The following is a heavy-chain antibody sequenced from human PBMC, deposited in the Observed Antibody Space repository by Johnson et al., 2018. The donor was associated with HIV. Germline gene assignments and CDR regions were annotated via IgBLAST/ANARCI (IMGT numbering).Heavy chain of an antibody. CDR1: GFTFSSYA. Sequence: QVQLVESGGVVVQPGGSLRLSCAASGFTFSSYAMHWVRQAPGKGLEWVAVIWYDGSNKYYADSVKGRFTISRDNARNTLYLQLNSLVAEDTAVYYWARGNVGGFDIWGQGTMVTVSS. V-gene: IGHV3-33*08. CDR2: IWYDGSNK. J-gene: IGHJ3*02. D-gene: IGHD1-26*01. CDR3: ARGNVGGFDI.